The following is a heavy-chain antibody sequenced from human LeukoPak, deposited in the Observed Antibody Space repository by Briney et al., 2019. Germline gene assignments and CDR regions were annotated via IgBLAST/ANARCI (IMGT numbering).Heavy chain of an antibody. Sequence: SETLSLTCTVSGDSISNYYWSWIRQPPGKGLEWIGYIYYSGSTNYNPSLKSRVTISVDTSKNQFSLKLSSVTAADTAVYYCARGCYYGSGSYFGSYYYYYMDVWGKGTTVTISS. J-gene: IGHJ6*03. CDR3: ARGCYYGSGSYFGSYYYYYMDV. CDR1: GDSISNYY. CDR2: IYYSGST. V-gene: IGHV4-59*01. D-gene: IGHD3-10*01.